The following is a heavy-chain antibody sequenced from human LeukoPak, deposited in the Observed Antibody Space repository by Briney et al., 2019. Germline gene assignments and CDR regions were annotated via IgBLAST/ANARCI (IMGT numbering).Heavy chain of an antibody. D-gene: IGHD5-18*01. CDR2: INTYNGNT. J-gene: IGHJ4*02. V-gene: IGHV1-18*04. CDR1: GYTFTGYF. Sequence: ASVKVSCKASGYTFTGYFIHWVRQAPGQGLEWMGWINTYNGNTNYAQKLQGRVTMTTDTSTSTAYMELRNLRSDDTAVYYCARAGYSYGGYFDYWGQGTLVTVSS. CDR3: ARAGYSYGGYFDY.